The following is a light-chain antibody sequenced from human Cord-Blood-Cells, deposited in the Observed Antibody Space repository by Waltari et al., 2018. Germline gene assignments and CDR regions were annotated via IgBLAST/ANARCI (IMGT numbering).Light chain of an antibody. CDR2: GNS. J-gene: IGLJ3*02. CDR1: SSNIGAGYD. CDR3: QSYDSSLSGWV. V-gene: IGLV1-40*01. Sequence: QSVLTQPPSVSGAPGQRVTISCTGSSSNIGAGYDVHWYQQLPGTAPKPLIYGNSNRPSGVPDRFSGSKSGTSASLAITGLQAEDEAVYYCQSYDSSLSGWVFGGGTKLTVL.